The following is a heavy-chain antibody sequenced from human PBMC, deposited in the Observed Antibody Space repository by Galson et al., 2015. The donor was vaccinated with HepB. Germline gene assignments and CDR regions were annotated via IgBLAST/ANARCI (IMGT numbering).Heavy chain of an antibody. CDR3: VRSGDFSGYSSR. Sequence: SLRLSCAASGFTFSGSAIHWVRQASGSGPEWIGHIRSKATNYAALYVQSLKGRFSISRDDSKNMAYLHMRSLKTDDTAVYYCVRSGDFSGYSSRWGQGTLVTVSS. D-gene: IGHD6-13*01. CDR2: IRSKATNYAA. V-gene: IGHV3-73*01. CDR1: GFTFSGSA. J-gene: IGHJ4*02.